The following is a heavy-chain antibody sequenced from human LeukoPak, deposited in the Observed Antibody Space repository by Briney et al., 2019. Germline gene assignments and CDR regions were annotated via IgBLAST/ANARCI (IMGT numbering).Heavy chain of an antibody. CDR1: GFTFSSYA. Sequence: GGSLRLSCAASGFTFSSYAMHWVRQAPGKGLEWVAVISYDGSNKYYADSVKGRFTISRDNSKNTLYLQMNSLRAEDTAVYYCARDIYGSGSYSFDYWGQGTLVTVSS. V-gene: IGHV3-30-3*01. D-gene: IGHD3-10*01. CDR3: ARDIYGSGSYSFDY. J-gene: IGHJ4*02. CDR2: ISYDGSNK.